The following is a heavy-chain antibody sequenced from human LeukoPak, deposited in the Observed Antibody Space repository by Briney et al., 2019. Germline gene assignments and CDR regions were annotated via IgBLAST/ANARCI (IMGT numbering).Heavy chain of an antibody. CDR1: GGSISSYY. CDR3: ARDRSPGGIAAAGTFRNYYYYGMDV. D-gene: IGHD6-13*01. CDR2: IYYSGST. V-gene: IGHV4-59*01. Sequence: AETLSLTCTVSGGSISSYYWSWIRQPPGKGLEWIGYIYYSGSTNYNPSLKSRVTISVDTSKNQFSLKLSSVTAADTAVYYCARDRSPGGIAAAGTFRNYYYYGMDVWGQGTTVTVSS. J-gene: IGHJ6*02.